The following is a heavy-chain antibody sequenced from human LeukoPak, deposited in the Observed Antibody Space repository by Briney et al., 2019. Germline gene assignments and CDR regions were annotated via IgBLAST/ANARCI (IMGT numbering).Heavy chain of an antibody. V-gene: IGHV4-59*01. J-gene: IGHJ4*02. Sequence: SETLSLTCTVSGGSISSYYWSWIRQPPGKGLEWIWYIYYSGSTNYNPSLKSRVTISVDTSKNQFSLKLSSVTAADTAVYYCARAEAGVFSREVGYFDYWGQGTLVTVSS. CDR3: ARAEAGVFSREVGYFDY. CDR1: GGSISSYY. D-gene: IGHD3-3*01. CDR2: IYYSGST.